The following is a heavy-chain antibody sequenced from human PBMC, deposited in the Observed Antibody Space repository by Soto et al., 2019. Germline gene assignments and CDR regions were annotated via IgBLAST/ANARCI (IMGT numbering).Heavy chain of an antibody. D-gene: IGHD6-13*01. Sequence: SETLSLTCTVSGGSISSGHYYWSWIRQPPGKGLEWIGYIYYTGSTYYVPSLKSRVTISADTSQNQFSLKLSSVTAADTAVYYCARATLEQQLGYWGQGTLVTVSS. J-gene: IGHJ4*02. CDR1: GGSISSGHYY. V-gene: IGHV4-30-4*01. CDR2: IYYTGST. CDR3: ARATLEQQLGY.